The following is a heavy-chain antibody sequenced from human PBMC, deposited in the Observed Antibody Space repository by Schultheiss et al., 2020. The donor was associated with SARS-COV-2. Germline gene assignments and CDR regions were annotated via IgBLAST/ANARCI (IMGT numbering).Heavy chain of an antibody. Sequence: GESLKISCAGSGFSFSNYWMSWVRQAPGEGLEWVANIKEDESEKNYVDSVKGRFTITRDNAKNSLYLQMNSLRAEDTAVYYCARDRHGYLMDVWGKGTTVTVSS. CDR3: ARDRHGYLMDV. V-gene: IGHV3-7*03. D-gene: IGHD5-24*01. J-gene: IGHJ6*03. CDR1: GFSFSNYW. CDR2: IKEDESEK.